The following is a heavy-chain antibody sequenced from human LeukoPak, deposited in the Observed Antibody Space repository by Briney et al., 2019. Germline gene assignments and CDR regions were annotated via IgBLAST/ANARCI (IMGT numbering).Heavy chain of an antibody. CDR1: GFTFSTYA. J-gene: IGHJ4*02. Sequence: GGSLRLSCAASGFTFSTYAMSWVRRVPGKGLEWVSSTSVDGYSTYYADSVKGRFTISRDNSKNTLYLQMNSLRAEDTALYYCARMGGGTFGDCWGQGTLVTVSS. CDR3: ARMGGGTFGDC. CDR2: TSVDGYST. D-gene: IGHD2-15*01. V-gene: IGHV3-23*01.